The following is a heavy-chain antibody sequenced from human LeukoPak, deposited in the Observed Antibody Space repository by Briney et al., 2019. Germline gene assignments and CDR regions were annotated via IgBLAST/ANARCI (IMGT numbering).Heavy chain of an antibody. Sequence: SETLSLTCAVYGGSFSGYYWSWLRQPPGKGLEWIGEINHSGSTNYNPSLKSRVTISVDTSKNRFSLTLSSVTAADTAVYYCARVVHWFDPSGQGTLVTVSS. CDR2: INHSGST. V-gene: IGHV4-34*01. CDR3: ARVVHWFDP. J-gene: IGHJ5*02. CDR1: GGSFSGYY.